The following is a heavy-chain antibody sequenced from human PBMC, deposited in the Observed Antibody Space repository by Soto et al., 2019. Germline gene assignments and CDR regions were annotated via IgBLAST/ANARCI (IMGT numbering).Heavy chain of an antibody. CDR2: TYYSGRT. J-gene: IGHJ4*02. Sequence: QLQLQESGPGLVKPSETLSLTCTVSGGSISGSTYYWGWIRQPPGKGLEYIGSTYYSGRTYYNPSLKSRVPVSVATSKNQFSLNLNSVTAADTAVYYCARPGSGSQYPIDHWGQGTLVTVSS. V-gene: IGHV4-39*01. D-gene: IGHD3-10*01. CDR3: ARPGSGSQYPIDH. CDR1: GGSISGSTYY.